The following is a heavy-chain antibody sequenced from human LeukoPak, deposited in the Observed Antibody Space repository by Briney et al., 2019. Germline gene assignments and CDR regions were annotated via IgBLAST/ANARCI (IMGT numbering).Heavy chain of an antibody. CDR3: ARDGGVVTDAFDI. D-gene: IGHD3-3*01. CDR1: GGTFSSYA. CDR2: IIPILGIA. J-gene: IGHJ3*02. Sequence: GASVKVSCKASGGTFSSYAISWVRQAPGQGLEWMGRIIPILGIANYAQKFQGRVTITADKSTSTAYMELSSLRSEDTAVYYCARDGGVVTDAFDIWGQGTMVTVSS. V-gene: IGHV1-69*04.